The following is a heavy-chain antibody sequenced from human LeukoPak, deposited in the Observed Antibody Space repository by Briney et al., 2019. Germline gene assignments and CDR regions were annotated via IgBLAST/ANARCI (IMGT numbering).Heavy chain of an antibody. CDR2: IVVGSGNT. J-gene: IGHJ4*02. Sequence: GASVKVSCKASGFTFTSSAMQWVRQARGQRLEWIGWIVVGSGNTNYAQKFQERVTITRDMSTSTAYMELSSLRSEDTAVYYCAADPVPDQDYDILTGYYRDWGQGTLVTVSS. CDR1: GFTFTSSA. V-gene: IGHV1-58*02. CDR3: AADPVPDQDYDILTGYYRD. D-gene: IGHD3-9*01.